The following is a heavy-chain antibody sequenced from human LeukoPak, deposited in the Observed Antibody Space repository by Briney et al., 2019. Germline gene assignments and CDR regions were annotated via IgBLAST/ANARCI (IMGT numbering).Heavy chain of an antibody. CDR2: IKQDGSEK. Sequence: GGSLRLSCAASGFSFSSYWMSWVRQAPGKGLEWVANIKQDGSEKYNIDSVKGRFTISRDSAKNSLYLQMNSLRAEDTAVYYCARDRRGITFGGVIGPDYWGQGTLVTVSS. V-gene: IGHV3-7*01. CDR3: ARDRRGITFGGVIGPDY. CDR1: GFSFSSYW. J-gene: IGHJ4*02. D-gene: IGHD3-16*02.